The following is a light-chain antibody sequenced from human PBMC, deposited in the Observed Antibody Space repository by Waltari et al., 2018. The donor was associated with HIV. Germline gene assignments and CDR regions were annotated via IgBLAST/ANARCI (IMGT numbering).Light chain of an antibody. J-gene: IGLJ1*01. CDR3: SSYTSYARLV. Sequence: QTALTQPASVSGSPGQSITISCTGPSVDRSGSSQVYWFQDHPGQAPKLIMFDVSVRPSGVSNRFSGSKSGITASLTISGLQTEDEADYYCSSYTSYARLVFGTGTRVTV. CDR2: DVS. V-gene: IGLV2-14*01. CDR1: SVDRSGSSQ.